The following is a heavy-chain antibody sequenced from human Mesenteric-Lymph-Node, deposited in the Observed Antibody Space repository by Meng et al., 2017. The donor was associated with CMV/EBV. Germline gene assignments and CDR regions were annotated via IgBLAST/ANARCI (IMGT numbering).Heavy chain of an antibody. D-gene: IGHD3-10*01. J-gene: IGHJ5*02. CDR1: GGSINTYY. V-gene: IGHV4-59*12. CDR3: AREKGYYYGSGTRGEINWFDP. Sequence: SETLSLTCIVSGGSINTYYWGWIRQPPGKGLEWIGYIDSTGSTNYSPSLKNRVTMSMDTPKNQFSLKVNSVTAADTAVYYCAREKGYYYGSGTRGEINWFDPWGQGTLVTVSS. CDR2: IDSTGST.